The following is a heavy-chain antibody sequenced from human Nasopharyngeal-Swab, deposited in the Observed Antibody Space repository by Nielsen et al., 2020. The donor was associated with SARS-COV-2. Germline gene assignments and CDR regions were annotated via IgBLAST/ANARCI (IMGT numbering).Heavy chain of an antibody. J-gene: IGHJ6*02. CDR2: VYITGST. CDR3: ARDLLYGDFYYYYGMDV. D-gene: IGHD4-17*01. CDR1: GGSISSGSYY. V-gene: IGHV4-61*02. Sequence: SETLSLTCTVSGGSISSGSYYWIWIRQPAGKGLEWIGRVYITGSTNYNPSFESRVSMSVDTSKNQFSLKLTSVTVPDTAVYYCARDLLYGDFYYYYGMDVWGQGTTVTVSS.